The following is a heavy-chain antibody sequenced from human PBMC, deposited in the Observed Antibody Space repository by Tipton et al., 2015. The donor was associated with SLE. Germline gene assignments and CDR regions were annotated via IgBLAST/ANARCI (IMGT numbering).Heavy chain of an antibody. CDR3: ARAYITPVQGDTYAFDL. CDR2: ISSSATTI. Sequence: SLRLSCAAAGFSFRSYEMNWVRQAPGKGLEWVSYISSSATTIYYADSVKGRFTVSRDNAKNSLYLQMNSLRAEDTAVYYCARAYITPVQGDTYAFDLWGQGTMVTVSS. V-gene: IGHV3-48*03. J-gene: IGHJ3*01. D-gene: IGHD3-10*01. CDR1: GFSFRSYE.